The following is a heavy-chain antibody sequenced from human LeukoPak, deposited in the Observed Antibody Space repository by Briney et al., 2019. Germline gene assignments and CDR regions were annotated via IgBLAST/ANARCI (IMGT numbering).Heavy chain of an antibody. D-gene: IGHD1-26*01. CDR1: GYRFTSYW. CDR3: ARHGSDSGGYYYY. Sequence: GESLKISCKGSGYRFTSYWIGWVRQMPGKGLGWMGIIYPGDSDTRYSPSFQGQVTISADKSISTAYLQWSSLKASDTAMYYCARHGSDSGGYYYYWGQGTLVTVSS. CDR2: IYPGDSDT. J-gene: IGHJ4*02. V-gene: IGHV5-51*01.